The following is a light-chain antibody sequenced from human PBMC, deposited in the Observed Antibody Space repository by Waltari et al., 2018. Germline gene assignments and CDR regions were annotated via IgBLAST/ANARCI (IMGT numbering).Light chain of an antibody. Sequence: QSALTLPASVSGSPGQSISISCTGTSNDIGSYNRVSWYQHHPGKAPKPLIYEVNKRPSWVSCRFSGSKSGNTASLRISGLQAEDEGDYYCCSYRGGHSWVFGGGAKLTVL. V-gene: IGLV2-23*02. CDR2: EVN. CDR1: SNDIGSYNR. J-gene: IGLJ3*02. CDR3: CSYRGGHSWV.